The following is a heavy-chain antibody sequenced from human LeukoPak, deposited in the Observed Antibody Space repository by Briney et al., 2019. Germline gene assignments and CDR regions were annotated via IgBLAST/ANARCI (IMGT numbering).Heavy chain of an antibody. D-gene: IGHD6-19*01. Sequence: QTGVSLRLSCAAPGFMFHDYAIHWVRQSPGKGLEWVSLISGDGGSTFYADSVKGRFTISRENSKNSLYLQMSSLRSEDTALYYCARESESSGWYDYWGQGTVVTVS. CDR3: ARESESSGWYDY. J-gene: IGHJ4*02. CDR1: GFMFHDYA. CDR2: ISGDGGST. V-gene: IGHV3-43*02.